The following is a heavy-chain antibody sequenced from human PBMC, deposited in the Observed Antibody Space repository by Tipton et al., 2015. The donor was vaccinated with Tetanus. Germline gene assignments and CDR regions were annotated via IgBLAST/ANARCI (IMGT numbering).Heavy chain of an antibody. CDR3: ARGLDQYKSGNY. D-gene: IGHD1-1*01. CDR2: IHPSGST. Sequence: TLSLTCAVYGGSFSEYYWSWVRQPPGKGLEWIGEIHPSGSTNYNPSLKSRVTISVDTSETQLSLKLRSVTAADTALYYCARGLDQYKSGNYWGQGTLVTVSS. V-gene: IGHV4-34*01. CDR1: GGSFSEYY. J-gene: IGHJ4*02.